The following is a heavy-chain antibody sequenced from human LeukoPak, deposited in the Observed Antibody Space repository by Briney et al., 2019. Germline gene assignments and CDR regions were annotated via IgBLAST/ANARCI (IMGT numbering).Heavy chain of an antibody. D-gene: IGHD1-26*01. CDR3: ARDKIVGPTTLDY. CDR1: GFTFSSSG. CDR2: IKQDGSEK. J-gene: IGHJ4*02. V-gene: IGHV3-7*01. Sequence: GGSLRLSCAASGFTFSSSGMSWVRQAPGKGLEWVANIKQDGSEKYYVGSVKGRFTISRDDAKNSLYLQMNSLRAEDSAVYYCARDKIVGPTTLDYWGQGTLVTVSS.